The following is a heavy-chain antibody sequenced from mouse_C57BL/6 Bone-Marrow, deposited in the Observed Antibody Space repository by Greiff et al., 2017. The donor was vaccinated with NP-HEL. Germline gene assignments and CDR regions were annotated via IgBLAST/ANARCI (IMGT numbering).Heavy chain of an antibody. CDR1: GFTFSNYW. J-gene: IGHJ4*01. Sequence: EVKVEESGGGLVQPGGSMKLSCVASGFTFSNYWMNWVRQSPEKGLEWVAQIRLKSDNYATHYAESVKGRFTISRDDSKSSVYLQMNNLRAEDTGIYYCKTGTNAMDYWGQGTSVTVSS. CDR3: KTGTNAMDY. CDR2: IRLKSDNYAT. V-gene: IGHV6-3*01. D-gene: IGHD4-1*01.